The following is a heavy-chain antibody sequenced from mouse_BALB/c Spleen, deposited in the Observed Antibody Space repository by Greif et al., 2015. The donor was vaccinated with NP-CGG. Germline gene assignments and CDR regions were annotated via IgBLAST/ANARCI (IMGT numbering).Heavy chain of an antibody. Sequence: QVQLQQSGAELVKPGASVKLSCKASGYTFTSYYMYWVKQRPGQGLEWIGEINPSNGGTNFNEKFKSKATLTVDKSSSTAYMQLSSLTSEDSAVYYCTRFSYGNSFYFDYWGQGTTLTVSS. CDR3: TRFSYGNSFYFDY. D-gene: IGHD2-1*01. V-gene: IGHV1S81*02. J-gene: IGHJ2*01. CDR2: INPSNGGT. CDR1: GYTFTSYY.